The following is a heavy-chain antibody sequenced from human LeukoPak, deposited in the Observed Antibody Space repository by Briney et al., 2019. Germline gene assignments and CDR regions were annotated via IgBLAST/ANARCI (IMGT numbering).Heavy chain of an antibody. J-gene: IGHJ4*02. CDR2: INIGASVT. D-gene: IGHD2/OR15-2a*01. CDR3: ARVPVDGYSTSFDY. CDR1: GFSFTGYW. Sequence: AGSLRLSCAASGFSFTGYWMHWVRQAPGKGLVWISRINIGASVTTYADSVKGRFTISRDNAKKTAYLQMNSLRAEDTAVYYCARVPVDGYSTSFDYWGQGGLVTVSS. V-gene: IGHV3-74*01.